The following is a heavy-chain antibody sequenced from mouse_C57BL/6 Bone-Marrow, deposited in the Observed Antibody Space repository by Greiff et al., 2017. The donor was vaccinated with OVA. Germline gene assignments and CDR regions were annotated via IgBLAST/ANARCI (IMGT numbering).Heavy chain of an antibody. J-gene: IGHJ3*01. CDR1: GYTFTSYD. CDR3: ARGVLYYYGSSWAY. CDR2: IYPRDGST. Sequence: QVQLQQSGPELVKPGASVKLYCKASGYTFTSYDINWVKQRPGQGLEWIGWIYPRDGSTKYNEKFKGKATLTVDTSSSTAYMELHSLTSEDSAVYFCARGVLYYYGSSWAYWGQGTLVTVSA. V-gene: IGHV1-85*01. D-gene: IGHD1-1*01.